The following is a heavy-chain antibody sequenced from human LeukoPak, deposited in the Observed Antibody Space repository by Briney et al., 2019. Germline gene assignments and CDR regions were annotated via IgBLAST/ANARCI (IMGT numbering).Heavy chain of an antibody. CDR3: ARPPGPMVRGIIGY. V-gene: IGHV3-74*01. CDR1: GFTFSSHW. D-gene: IGHD3-10*01. Sequence: GGSLRLSCAASGFTFSSHWMHWVRQAPGKGLVWVSLINSDGSTTNYADSVKGRFTISRDNAKNTLYLQMNSLRAEDAAVYYCARPPGPMVRGIIGYWSQGTLVTVSS. CDR2: INSDGSTT. J-gene: IGHJ4*02.